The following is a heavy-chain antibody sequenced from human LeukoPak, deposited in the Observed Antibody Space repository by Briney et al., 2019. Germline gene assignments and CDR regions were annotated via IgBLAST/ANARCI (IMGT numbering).Heavy chain of an antibody. Sequence: ASVTVSCKVSGYTLTELSMHWVRQAPGKGLEWMGGFDPEDGETIYAQKFQGRVTMTEDTSTDTAYMELSSLRSEDTAVYYCATAEDGGILTGYYLGDAFDIWGQGTIVTVSS. CDR3: ATAEDGGILTGYYLGDAFDI. CDR1: GYTLTELS. J-gene: IGHJ3*02. V-gene: IGHV1-24*01. D-gene: IGHD3-9*01. CDR2: FDPEDGET.